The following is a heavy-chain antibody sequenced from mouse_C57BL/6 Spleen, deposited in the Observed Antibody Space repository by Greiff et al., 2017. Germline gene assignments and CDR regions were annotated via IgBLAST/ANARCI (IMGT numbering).Heavy chain of an antibody. CDR3: TTSYGSRQRACLAY. CDR1: GFNFKGYY. J-gene: IGHJ3*01. V-gene: IGHV14-1*01. D-gene: IGHD1-1*01. Sequence: EVQLVESGAELVRPGASVKLSCTASGFNFKGYYMHWVKQRPEQGLEWIGRIDPEDGDTEYAAKFQGKATMTADTSSITAYLQLSSLTSEDTAVYYWTTSYGSRQRACLAYWGQGTLVTVSA. CDR2: IDPEDGDT.